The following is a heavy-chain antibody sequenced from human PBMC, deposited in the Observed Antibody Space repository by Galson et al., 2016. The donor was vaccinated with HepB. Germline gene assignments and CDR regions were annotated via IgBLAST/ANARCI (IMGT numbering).Heavy chain of an antibody. CDR1: GFTFNKSW. CDR2: INQDGSES. J-gene: IGHJ5*02. V-gene: IGHV3-7*03. Sequence: SLRLSCAASGFTFNKSWMTWVRQAPGKRPEWVATINQDGSESTYVDSVKGRFIISRDSAKNSLSLQMNSLRPEDTAVYYCARKKYYYDTSPLGWFDPWGQGTLVTVSS. D-gene: IGHD3-22*01. CDR3: ARKKYYYDTSPLGWFDP.